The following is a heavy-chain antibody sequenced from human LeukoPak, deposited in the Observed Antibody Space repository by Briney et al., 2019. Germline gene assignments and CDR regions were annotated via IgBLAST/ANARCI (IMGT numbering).Heavy chain of an antibody. Sequence: ASVKVSCKASGYTYTSYYMHSVRQARGHQLEWMGIINPIGGITSNAQKFQGRVTMARDTSTSTVYMELSSRRSEDTDVYSCARDYEPRRGWYGARDWYFDLWGRSTLGSVSS. CDR1: GYTYTSYY. V-gene: IGHV1-46*03. CDR3: ARDYEPRRGWYGARDWYFDL. CDR2: INPIGGIT. D-gene: IGHD6-19*01. J-gene: IGHJ2*01.